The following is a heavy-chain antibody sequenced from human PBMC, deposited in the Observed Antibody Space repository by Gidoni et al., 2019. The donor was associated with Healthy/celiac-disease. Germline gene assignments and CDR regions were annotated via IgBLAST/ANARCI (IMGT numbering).Heavy chain of an antibody. V-gene: IGHV4-34*01. D-gene: IGHD6-13*01. CDR2: INHSGST. CDR3: ARGGAAAGILYYYYYYMDV. CDR1: GGSFSGYY. Sequence: QVQLQQWGAGLLKPSETLSLTCAVYGGSFSGYYWSWIRQPPGKGLEWIGEINHSGSTNYNPSLKSRVTISVDTSKNQFSLKLSSVTAADTAVYYCARGGAAAGILYYYYYYMDVWGKGTTVTVSS. J-gene: IGHJ6*03.